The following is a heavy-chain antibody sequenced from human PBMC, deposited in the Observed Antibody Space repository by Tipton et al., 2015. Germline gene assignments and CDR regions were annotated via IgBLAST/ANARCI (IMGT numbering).Heavy chain of an antibody. D-gene: IGHD3-9*01. CDR2: ISHSGNT. CDR3: AGQDDDSLTRDYQTVDY. Sequence: TLSLTCAVSAYSISRDYYWGWIRQPPGKGLEWIGSISHSGNTYYTPSLKSRVTMSRDTSKNQFSLKLTSVTAADTAVYYCAGQDDDSLTRDYQTVDYWGQGTLVTVSS. V-gene: IGHV4-38-2*01. CDR1: AYSISRDYY. J-gene: IGHJ4*02.